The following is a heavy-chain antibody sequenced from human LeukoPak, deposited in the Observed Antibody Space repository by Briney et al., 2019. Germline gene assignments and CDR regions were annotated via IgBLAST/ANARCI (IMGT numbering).Heavy chain of an antibody. CDR1: GFTFSSYA. J-gene: IGHJ4*02. CDR3: ASGTFGGVYNY. V-gene: IGHV3-64*04. D-gene: IGHD3-16*01. CDR2: ISGSGGST. Sequence: GGSLRLSCAASGFTFSSYAMHWVRQAPGKGLEYVSAISGSGGSTYYADSVKGRFTISRDNSKNTLYLQMNSLRAEDTAVYYCASGTFGGVYNYWGQGTLVTVSS.